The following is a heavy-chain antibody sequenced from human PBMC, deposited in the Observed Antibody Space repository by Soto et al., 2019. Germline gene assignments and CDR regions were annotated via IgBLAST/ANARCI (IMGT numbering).Heavy chain of an antibody. J-gene: IGHJ4*02. D-gene: IGHD1-26*01. CDR2: INPSGGST. CDR3: ARAGGSYLGGDY. CDR1: GYTFTSYY. V-gene: IGHV1-46*01. Sequence: ASVKFSCKASGYTFTSYYMHWVRQAPGQGLEWMGIINPSGGSTSYAQKFQGRVTMTRDTSTSTVYMELSSLRSEDTAVYYCARAGGSYLGGDYWGQGTLVTVSS.